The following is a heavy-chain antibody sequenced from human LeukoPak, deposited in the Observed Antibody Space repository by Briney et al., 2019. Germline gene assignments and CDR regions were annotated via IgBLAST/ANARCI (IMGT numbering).Heavy chain of an antibody. D-gene: IGHD4-17*01. V-gene: IGHV3-48*03. CDR2: ISSSGSTI. CDR3: AKSLARVTTPYYYYYMDV. CDR1: GFTFSSYE. Sequence: PGGSLRLSCAASGFTFSSYEMNWVRQAPGKGLEWVSYISSSGSTIYYADSVKGRFTISRDNSKNTLYLQMNSLRAEDTAVYYCAKSLARVTTPYYYYYMDVWGKGTTVTISS. J-gene: IGHJ6*03.